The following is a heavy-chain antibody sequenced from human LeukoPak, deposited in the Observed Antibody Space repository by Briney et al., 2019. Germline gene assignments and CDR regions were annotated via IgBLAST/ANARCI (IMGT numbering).Heavy chain of an antibody. CDR1: GGSFSGYS. Sequence: SETLSLTCAVYGGSFSGYSWSWIRQPPGKGLEWIGEINHSGSTNYNPSLKSRVTISVDTSKNQFSLKLSSVTAADTAVYHCASEDSGYYYAFDIWGQGTMVTVSS. CDR3: ASEDSGYYYAFDI. J-gene: IGHJ3*02. V-gene: IGHV4-34*01. D-gene: IGHD3-22*01. CDR2: INHSGST.